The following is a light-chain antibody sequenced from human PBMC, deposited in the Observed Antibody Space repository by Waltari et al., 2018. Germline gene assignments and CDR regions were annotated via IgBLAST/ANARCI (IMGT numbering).Light chain of an antibody. J-gene: IGKJ4*01. V-gene: IGKV3-11*01. CDR1: QCVSRY. CDR2: DAS. CDR3: QQHDSLPFT. Sequence: EIVLTQSPATLSLSPGERAPLSCRASQCVSRYLAWYQQKPGQAPRLLIYDASNRATGIPARFSGSGSGTDFTLTISSLEPEDFAVYYCQQHDSLPFTFGGGTKVE.